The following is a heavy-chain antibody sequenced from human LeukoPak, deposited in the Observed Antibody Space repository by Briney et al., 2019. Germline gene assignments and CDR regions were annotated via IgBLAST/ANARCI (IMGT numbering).Heavy chain of an antibody. CDR3: ARDVTGGWFDP. CDR1: GFTFSSYA. D-gene: IGHD4-11*01. CDR2: ISGSGGST. J-gene: IGHJ5*02. V-gene: IGHV3-23*01. Sequence: GGSLRLSCAASGFTFSSYAMSWVRQAPGKGLEWVSAISGSGGSTYYADSVKGRFTISRDNAKNSLYLQMDSLRAGDTAVYYCARDVTGGWFDPWGQGTLVTVSS.